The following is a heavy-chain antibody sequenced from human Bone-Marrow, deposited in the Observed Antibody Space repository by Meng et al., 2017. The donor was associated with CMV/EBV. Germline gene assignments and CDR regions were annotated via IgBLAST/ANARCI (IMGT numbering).Heavy chain of an antibody. Sequence: GYYWRWIRQPPGKGLEWIGEINHSGSTNYNPSLKSRVTISVDTSKNQFSLKLSSVTAADTAVYYCARMARPRASVYYYDSNGPFDYWGQGTLVTVSS. CDR3: ARMARPRASVYYYDSNGPFDY. V-gene: IGHV4-34*01. J-gene: IGHJ4*02. CDR1: GYY. CDR2: INHSGST. D-gene: IGHD3-22*01.